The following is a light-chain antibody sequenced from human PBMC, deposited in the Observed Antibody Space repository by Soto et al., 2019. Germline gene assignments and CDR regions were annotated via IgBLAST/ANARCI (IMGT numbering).Light chain of an antibody. CDR1: SIDVGSYNL. V-gene: IGLV2-23*02. Sequence: QSLLTQPASVSGSPGQSITISCPGTSIDVGSYNLVPWYQQHPGKAPKLMIYEVSKRPSGVSNRFSGSKSGNTASLTISGLQAEDEADYYCCSYAGSSSFLYVFGTGTKVTGL. CDR3: CSYAGSSSFLYV. J-gene: IGLJ1*01. CDR2: EVS.